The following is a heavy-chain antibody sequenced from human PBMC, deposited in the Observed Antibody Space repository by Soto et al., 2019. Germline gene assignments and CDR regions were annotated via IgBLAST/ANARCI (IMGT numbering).Heavy chain of an antibody. CDR1: GFSLSTSGVG. CDR2: IYWDDDK. J-gene: IGHJ6*02. V-gene: IGHV2-5*02. Sequence: GPTLVNPTQTLTLTCTFSGFSLSTSGVGVGGIRQPAGKALEWLALIYWDDDKRYSPSLKSRLTITKDTSKNLVVLTMTNMGPVDTATYYWAHRLYYGMDVWGQGTTVTVSS. CDR3: AHRLYYGMDV.